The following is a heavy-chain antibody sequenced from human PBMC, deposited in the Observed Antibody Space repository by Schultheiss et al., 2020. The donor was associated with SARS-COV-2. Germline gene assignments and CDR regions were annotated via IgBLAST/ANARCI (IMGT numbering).Heavy chain of an antibody. CDR1: GFTVSSNY. CDR2: IYSGGST. CDR3: AQLVVVPAANPDTFDP. J-gene: IGHJ5*02. Sequence: GESLKISCAASGFTVSSNYMSWVRQAPGKGLEWVSVIYSGGSTYYADSVKGRFTISRDNSKNSLYLQMNSLRAEDTAVYYCAQLVVVPAANPDTFDPWGQGTLVTVSS. D-gene: IGHD2-2*01. V-gene: IGHV3-53*01.